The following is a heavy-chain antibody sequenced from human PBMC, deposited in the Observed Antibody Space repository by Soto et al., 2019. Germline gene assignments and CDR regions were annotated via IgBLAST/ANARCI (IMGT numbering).Heavy chain of an antibody. CDR3: ARDRDGSYGLDY. Sequence: PGGSLRLSCAASGFTFSDYYISWIRQAPGKGLEWVSYISSSSSYTNYADSVKGRFTISRDNAKNSLYLQMNSLRAEDTAVYYCARDRDGSYGLDYWGQRTLVTVSS. CDR1: GFTFSDYY. J-gene: IGHJ4*02. D-gene: IGHD1-26*01. CDR2: ISSSSSYT. V-gene: IGHV3-11*06.